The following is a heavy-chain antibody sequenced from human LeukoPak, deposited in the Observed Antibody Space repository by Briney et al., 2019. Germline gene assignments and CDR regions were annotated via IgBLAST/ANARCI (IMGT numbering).Heavy chain of an antibody. CDR3: ARQSISGSSLSYFDY. V-gene: IGHV4-59*01. Sequence: SETLSLTCTVSGGSISGYYWSWIRQPPGKGLEWIGYVHYSGSTNYNPSLKSRVTISVDTSKNQCSLKLSSVTAADTAVYYCARQSISGSSLSYFDYWGQGTLVNVSS. J-gene: IGHJ4*02. CDR2: VHYSGST. D-gene: IGHD3-22*01. CDR1: GGSISGYY.